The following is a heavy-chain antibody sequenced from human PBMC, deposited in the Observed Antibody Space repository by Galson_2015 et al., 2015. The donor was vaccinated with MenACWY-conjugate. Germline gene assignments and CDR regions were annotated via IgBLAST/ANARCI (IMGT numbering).Heavy chain of an antibody. CDR1: GGSISSSSYF. Sequence: SATLCLTCTVSGGSISSSSYFWGWIRQPPGKGLEWIGTISYSGSTHYNPSLNNRVTVSADTSKNQFSLNVNSVTAADTALYYCARRSARLTLGAFDIWGQGTMVTVSS. CDR3: ARRSARLTLGAFDI. D-gene: IGHD4-23*01. V-gene: IGHV4-39*01. J-gene: IGHJ3*02. CDR2: ISYSGST.